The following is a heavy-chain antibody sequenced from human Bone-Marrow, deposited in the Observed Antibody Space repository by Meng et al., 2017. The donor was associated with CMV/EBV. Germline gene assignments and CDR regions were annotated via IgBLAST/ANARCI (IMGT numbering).Heavy chain of an antibody. J-gene: IGHJ4*02. Sequence: GGSLRLSCAASGFTFSSYSMNWVRQAPGKGLEWVSVISTSGGSAYYADSVKGRFTVSRDNAKNSLYLQMNSLRAEDTAVYYCARHDSTNLYYFDYWGQRTLVTVSS. CDR1: GFTFSSYS. D-gene: IGHD3-22*01. V-gene: IGHV3-21*04. CDR3: ARHDSTNLYYFDY. CDR2: ISTSGGSA.